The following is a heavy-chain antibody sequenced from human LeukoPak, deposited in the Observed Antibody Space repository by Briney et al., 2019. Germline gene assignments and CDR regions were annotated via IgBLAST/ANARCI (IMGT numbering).Heavy chain of an antibody. CDR1: GYTFTSYG. CDR3: AIPSIAVAGRGEYYYYGMDA. J-gene: IGHJ6*02. V-gene: IGHV1-18*01. D-gene: IGHD6-19*01. Sequence: ASVKVSCEASGYTFTSYGISWVRQAPGQGLEWMGWISAYNGNTNYAQKLQGRVTMTTDTSTSTAYMELRSLRSDDTAVYYCAIPSIAVAGRGEYYYYGMDAWGQGTTVTVSS. CDR2: ISAYNGNT.